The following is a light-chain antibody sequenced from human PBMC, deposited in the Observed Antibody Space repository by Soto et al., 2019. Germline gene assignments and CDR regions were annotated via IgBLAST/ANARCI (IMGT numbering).Light chain of an antibody. V-gene: IGKV3-20*01. CDR2: GAS. Sequence: EILLTQSPGTLSLSPGERATLSCRASQSINNNYLAWYQQKRGQAPRLLIYGASSRATGMPARFSGSGSGTDFTLTISRREPKDFAVYYCQQYGGSPQTFGQGTKVEIK. CDR1: QSINNNY. CDR3: QQYGGSPQT. J-gene: IGKJ1*01.